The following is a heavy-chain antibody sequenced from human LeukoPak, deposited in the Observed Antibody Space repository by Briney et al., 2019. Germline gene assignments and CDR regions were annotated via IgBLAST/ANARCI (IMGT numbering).Heavy chain of an antibody. J-gene: IGHJ3*02. CDR1: GASISGHY. CDR3: ARDQISINALDM. Sequence: SETLSLTCNVSGASISGHYLTWIRQPPGKGLEWIGYISYIGSTNYNPSLKSRVTISVDTSKNQFSLKLRSVTAADTSVYYCARDQISINALDMWGQGTMLTVSS. CDR2: ISYIGST. V-gene: IGHV4-59*11. D-gene: IGHD1-14*01.